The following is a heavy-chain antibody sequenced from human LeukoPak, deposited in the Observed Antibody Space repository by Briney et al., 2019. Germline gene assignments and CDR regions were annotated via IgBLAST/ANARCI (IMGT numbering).Heavy chain of an antibody. CDR1: GFSFSRYW. Sequence: GGSLRLSCAASGFSFSRYWMSWVRQAPGKGLEWVANIKQDGSEKNYVESVKGRFTISRDNAKNSLYLQTNTLRADDTAVYYCAKDGGTHFDHWGQGTLVTVSS. D-gene: IGHD1-26*01. V-gene: IGHV3-7*01. CDR3: AKDGGTHFDH. J-gene: IGHJ4*02. CDR2: IKQDGSEK.